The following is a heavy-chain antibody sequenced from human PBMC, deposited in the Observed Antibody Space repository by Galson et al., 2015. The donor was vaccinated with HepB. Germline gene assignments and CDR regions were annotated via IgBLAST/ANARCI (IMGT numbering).Heavy chain of an antibody. CDR2: IIPIFGTA. D-gene: IGHD6-6*01. Sequence: SVKVSCKASGYTFTSYAISWVRQAPGQGLEWMGGIIPIFGTANYAQKFQGRVTITADESTSTAYMELSSLRSEDTAVYYCARVGLAALSSDWFDPWGQGTLVTVSS. J-gene: IGHJ5*02. CDR1: GYTFTSYA. CDR3: ARVGLAALSSDWFDP. V-gene: IGHV1-69*13.